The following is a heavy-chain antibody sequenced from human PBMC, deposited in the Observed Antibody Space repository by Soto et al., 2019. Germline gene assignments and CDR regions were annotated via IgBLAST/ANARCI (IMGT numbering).Heavy chain of an antibody. Sequence: SETLSITCGVHGGSFSGFFSVLIWQPPGKWLELIGEINHSSSTNHKLSLKSRVTISVDTYKNQYYLKLSSVTAADTAVYYCARGKRSGYIYGYSRLIDYYYDMDVWGQGTTVTVS. J-gene: IGHJ6*02. CDR3: ARGKRSGYIYGYSRLIDYYYDMDV. D-gene: IGHD5-18*01. V-gene: IGHV4-34*01. CDR2: INHSSST. CDR1: GGSFSGFF.